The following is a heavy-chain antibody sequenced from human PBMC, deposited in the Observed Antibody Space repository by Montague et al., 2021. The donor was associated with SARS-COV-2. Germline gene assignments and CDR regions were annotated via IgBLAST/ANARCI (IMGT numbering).Heavy chain of an antibody. J-gene: IGHJ5*02. CDR2: IYYSGST. D-gene: IGHD5-24*01. CDR1: GGSINSSF. Sequence: SETLSLTCTVSGGSINSSFWGWIRQPPGKGLEWIGYIYYSGSTNYNPSLETRVTISVDPSKNQFSLKLSSVTAADTAVYYCAREDRWNWFDPWGQGTLVIVSS. CDR3: AREDRWNWFDP. V-gene: IGHV4-59*01.